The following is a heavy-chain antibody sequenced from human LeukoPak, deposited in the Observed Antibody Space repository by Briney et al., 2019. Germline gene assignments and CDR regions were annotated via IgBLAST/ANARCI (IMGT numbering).Heavy chain of an antibody. V-gene: IGHV1-2*02. D-gene: IGHD3-10*01. CDR2: INPNSGGT. CDR3: ARDRPVRGVIPFDY. CDR1: GYTVTCYY. Sequence: ASVKVSCKASGYTVTCYYMHWVRQAPGQGVEGRGWINPNSGGTNYAQKFQGRVTMTSDTSISTAYMELSRLRSDDTAVYYCARDRPVRGVIPFDYWGQGTLVTVSS. J-gene: IGHJ4*02.